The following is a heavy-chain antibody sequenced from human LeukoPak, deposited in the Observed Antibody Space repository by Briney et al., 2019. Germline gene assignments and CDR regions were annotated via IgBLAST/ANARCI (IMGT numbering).Heavy chain of an antibody. CDR1: GYTFNSYG. Sequence: ASVKVSCKASGYTFNSYGISWVRQAPGQGLEGMGWISAYNGNKNYAQKLQGRVTITTDTSTSTAYTELRSLRSQAAAVDFLARGGPMWTGVDYSGHGTLVTASS. CDR3: ARGGPMWTGVDY. CDR2: ISAYNGNK. V-gene: IGHV1-18*01. D-gene: IGHD2-21*01. J-gene: IGHJ4*01.